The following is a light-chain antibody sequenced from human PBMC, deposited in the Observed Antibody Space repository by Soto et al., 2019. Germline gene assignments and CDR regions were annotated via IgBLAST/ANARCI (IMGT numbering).Light chain of an antibody. V-gene: IGKV1-5*03. J-gene: IGKJ1*01. Sequence: DIQMTHSPSTLSVSVGDGFTITCRASQTISSWLAWYQQKPGKAPKLLIYKASTLKSGVPSRFSGSGSGTEFTLTISSLQPDDFATYYCQHYNSYSEAFGQGTKVDI. CDR2: KAS. CDR1: QTISSW. CDR3: QHYNSYSEA.